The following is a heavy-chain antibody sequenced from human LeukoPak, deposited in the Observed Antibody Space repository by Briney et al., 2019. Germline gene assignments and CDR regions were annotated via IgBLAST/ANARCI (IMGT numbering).Heavy chain of an antibody. Sequence: GGSLRLSCAASGFTFSSYAMHWVRQAPGKGLEWVAVISYDGSNKYYADSVKGRFTISRDNSKNTLYLQMNSLRAEDTAVYYCARVWGRSNYDPFDYWGQGTLVTVSS. CDR2: ISYDGSNK. J-gene: IGHJ4*02. CDR3: ARVWGRSNYDPFDY. V-gene: IGHV3-30*01. CDR1: GFTFSSYA. D-gene: IGHD4-11*01.